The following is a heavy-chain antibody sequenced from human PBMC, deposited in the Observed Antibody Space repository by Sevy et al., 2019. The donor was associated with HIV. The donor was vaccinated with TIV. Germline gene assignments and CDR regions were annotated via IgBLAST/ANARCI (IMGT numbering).Heavy chain of an antibody. J-gene: IGHJ4*02. CDR1: GFTFGDYA. D-gene: IGHD2-15*01. CDR3: TRLKPTDRGYCSGGSCYLFDY. Sequence: GGSLRLSCTASGFTFGDYAMSWFRQAPGKGLEWVGFIRSKAYGGKTEYAASVKGRFTISRDDSKSIAYLQMNSLKTEDTAVYYCTRLKPTDRGYCSGGSCYLFDYWGQGTLVTVSS. V-gene: IGHV3-49*03. CDR2: IRSKAYGGKT.